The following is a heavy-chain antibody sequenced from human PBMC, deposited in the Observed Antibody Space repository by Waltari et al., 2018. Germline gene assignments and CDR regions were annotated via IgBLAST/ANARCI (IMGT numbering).Heavy chain of an antibody. D-gene: IGHD2-21*01. V-gene: IGHV3-23*01. Sequence: EVQLLESGGGLIQPGGSLRLSCVASGFSFGTYVMSWVRQAPGKGLELVSITSGRGDDSYYADSVKGRFTISRDNSKNTLYLQMNSLRSDDTALYYWARDRLCAGDCYGMDVWGQGTTVTVSS. CDR3: ARDRLCAGDCYGMDV. CDR2: TSGRGDDS. J-gene: IGHJ6*02. CDR1: GFSFGTYV.